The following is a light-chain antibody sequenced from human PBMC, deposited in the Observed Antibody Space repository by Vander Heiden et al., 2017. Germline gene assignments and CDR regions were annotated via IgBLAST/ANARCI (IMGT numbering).Light chain of an antibody. CDR2: RNN. Sequence: QSVLTQPPSASGTPGQRVTLSCSGSSFNIGSDYVCWYQQLPVTAPKLLIYRNNQRPSGVPDRFSGSKSGTSASLAISGRRSEDEADYYCAAWDDSLSAVVFGGGTKLTVL. CDR1: SFNIGSDY. V-gene: IGLV1-47*01. J-gene: IGLJ2*01. CDR3: AAWDDSLSAVV.